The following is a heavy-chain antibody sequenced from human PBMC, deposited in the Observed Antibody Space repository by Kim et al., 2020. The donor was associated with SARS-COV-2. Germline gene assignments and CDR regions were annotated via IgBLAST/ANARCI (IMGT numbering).Heavy chain of an antibody. J-gene: IGHJ4*02. D-gene: IGHD3-10*01. V-gene: IGHV4-59*08. Sequence: GNTPYNLSLKSRVTISLNRSKNQFSLSLTSVTAADTARYYCARHRGASFDSWGPGSLVTVSS. CDR2: GNT. CDR3: ARHRGASFDS.